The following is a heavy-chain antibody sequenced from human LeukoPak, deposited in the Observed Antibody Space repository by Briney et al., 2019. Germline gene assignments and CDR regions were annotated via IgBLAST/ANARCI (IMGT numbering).Heavy chain of an antibody. J-gene: IGHJ4*02. Sequence: ASVKVSCKASGGTFSSYAISWVRQATGQGLEWMGWISAYNGNTNYAQKLQGRVTMTTDTSTSTAYMELRSLRSDDTAVYYCARENERYYYDSSGYGYWGQGTLVTVSS. V-gene: IGHV1-18*01. CDR1: GGTFSSYA. CDR3: ARENERYYYDSSGYGY. CDR2: ISAYNGNT. D-gene: IGHD3-22*01.